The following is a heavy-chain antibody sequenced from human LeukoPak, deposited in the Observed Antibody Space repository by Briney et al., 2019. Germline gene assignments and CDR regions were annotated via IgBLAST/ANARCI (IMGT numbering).Heavy chain of an antibody. CDR1: GFTFTSSA. D-gene: IGHD5-18*01. CDR2: ISGAGST. V-gene: IGHV3-23*01. J-gene: IGHJ5*02. Sequence: GGSLRLSCAASGFTFTSSAMSWVRQAPGKGLEWVSTISGAGSTFYADSVKGRFTISRDNSRNTLYLQMNSLRAEDTALYYCAKAGRDSYSWLVPWGQGTLVTVTS. CDR3: AKAGRDSYSWLVP.